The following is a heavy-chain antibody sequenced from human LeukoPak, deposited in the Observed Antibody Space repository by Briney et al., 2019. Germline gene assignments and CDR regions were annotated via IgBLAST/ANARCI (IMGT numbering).Heavy chain of an antibody. J-gene: IGHJ1*01. V-gene: IGHV1-69*13. Sequence: SVKVSCKASGGTFSSYAISWVRQSPGQGLEWMGGITPMFGTSNYAQKFRGRITITADESTSTAYVELSSLRSEDTAVYYCARDSSEFRSLLFHWGQGTLVTVSS. CDR2: ITPMFGTS. D-gene: IGHD1-14*01. CDR3: ARDSSEFRSLLFH. CDR1: GGTFSSYA.